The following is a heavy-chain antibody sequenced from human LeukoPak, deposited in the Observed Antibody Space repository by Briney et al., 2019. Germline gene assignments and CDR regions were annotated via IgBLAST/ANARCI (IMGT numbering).Heavy chain of an antibody. J-gene: IGHJ3*02. CDR3: ARRQLAPDAFDI. D-gene: IGHD6-6*01. Sequence: GRSLRLSCAASGFTFSSYSMNWVRQAPGEGLEGVSSISSSSYIYYADSVKGRFTISRDNAKNSLYLQMNSLRAEDTAVYYCARRQLAPDAFDIWGQGTMVTVSS. V-gene: IGHV3-21*01. CDR2: ISSSSYI. CDR1: GFTFSSYS.